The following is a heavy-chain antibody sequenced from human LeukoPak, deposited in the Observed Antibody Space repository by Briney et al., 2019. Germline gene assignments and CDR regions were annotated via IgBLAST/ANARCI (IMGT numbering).Heavy chain of an antibody. CDR3: AKGARGSFPPYYFDY. V-gene: IGHV3-23*01. Sequence: GGSLRLSCAASGFTFSSYAMSWVRQAPGKGLEWVSVISASGTNTYYTDSVKGRFTISRDNSKNTLYLQMNSLRAEDTAVYYCAKGARGSFPPYYFDYWGQGTLVTVSS. D-gene: IGHD1-26*01. J-gene: IGHJ4*02. CDR2: ISASGTNT. CDR1: GFTFSSYA.